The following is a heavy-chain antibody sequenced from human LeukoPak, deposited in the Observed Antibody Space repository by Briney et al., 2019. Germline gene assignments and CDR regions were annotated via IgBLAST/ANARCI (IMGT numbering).Heavy chain of an antibody. V-gene: IGHV4-4*08. CDR1: GGSFSGYY. CDR3: ARDPHYYGSGSPTD. J-gene: IGHJ4*02. CDR2: IYTSGSP. D-gene: IGHD3-10*01. Sequence: SETLSLTCAVYGGSFSGYYWSWIRQPPGKGLEWIGRIYTSGSPNYNPSLKSRVPISVDTSKNQFSLKLSSVTAADTAVYYCARDPHYYGSGSPTDWGQGTLVTVSS.